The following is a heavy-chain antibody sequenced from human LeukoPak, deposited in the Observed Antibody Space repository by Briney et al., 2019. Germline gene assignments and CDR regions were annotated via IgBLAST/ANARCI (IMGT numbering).Heavy chain of an antibody. CDR2: IYYSGST. Sequence: SETLSLTCTVSGGSISSSSYYWGWIRQPPGKGLEWIGSIYYSGSTYYNPSLKSRVTISVDTSKNQFSLKLSSVTAADTAVYYCARDPTTVTLIGGFDPWGQGTLVTVSS. J-gene: IGHJ5*02. CDR1: GGSISSSSYY. D-gene: IGHD4-17*01. CDR3: ARDPTTVTLIGGFDP. V-gene: IGHV4-39*07.